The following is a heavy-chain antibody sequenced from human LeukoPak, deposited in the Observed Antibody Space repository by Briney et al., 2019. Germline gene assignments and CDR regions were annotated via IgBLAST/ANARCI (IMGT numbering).Heavy chain of an antibody. CDR3: AFGGYYYYGMDV. CDR2: MNPNSGNT. Sequence: ASVKVSCKASGYTFTSYDINWVRQATGQGLEWMGWMNPNSGNTGYAQKFQGRVTMTRNTSISTAYMELSSLRSEDTAVYYCAFGGYYYYGMDVWDQGTTVTVSS. V-gene: IGHV1-8*01. CDR1: GYTFTSYD. J-gene: IGHJ6*02. D-gene: IGHD3-10*01.